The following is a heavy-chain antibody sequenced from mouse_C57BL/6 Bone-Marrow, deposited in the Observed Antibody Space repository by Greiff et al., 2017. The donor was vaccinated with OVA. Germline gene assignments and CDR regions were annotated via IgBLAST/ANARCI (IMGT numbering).Heavy chain of an antibody. V-gene: IGHV1-76*01. D-gene: IGHD2-4*01. CDR1: GYTFTDYY. CDR2: IYPGSGNT. Sequence: QVQLQQSGAELVRPGASVKLSCKASGYTFTDYYINWVKQRPGQGLEWIARIYPGSGNTYYNEKFKGKATLTAEKSSSTAYMQLSSLTSEDSAFYFCARNYDYDENYYAMDYWGQGTSVTVSS. J-gene: IGHJ4*01. CDR3: ARNYDYDENYYAMDY.